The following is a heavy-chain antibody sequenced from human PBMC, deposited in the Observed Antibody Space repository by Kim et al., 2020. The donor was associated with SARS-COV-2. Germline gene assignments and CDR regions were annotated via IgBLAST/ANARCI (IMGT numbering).Heavy chain of an antibody. CDR1: GFTFSSYW. V-gene: IGHV3-7*01. J-gene: IGHJ6*02. CDR3: ARVRDYYGSGSYHGMDV. CDR2: IKQDGSEK. D-gene: IGHD3-10*01. Sequence: GGSLRLSCAASGFTFSSYWMSWVRQAPGKGLEWVANIKQDGSEKYYVDSVKGRFTISRDNAKNSLYLQMNSLRAEDTAVYYCARVRDYYGSGSYHGMDVWGQGTTVTVSS.